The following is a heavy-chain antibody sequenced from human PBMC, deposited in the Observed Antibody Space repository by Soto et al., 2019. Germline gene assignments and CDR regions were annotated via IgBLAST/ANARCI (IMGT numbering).Heavy chain of an antibody. Sequence: PSETLSLTCTVSGGSISSSSYYWGWIRQPPGKGLEWIGSIYYSGSTYYNPSLKSRVTISVDTSKNQFSLKLSSVTAADTAVYYCAGIAAAGIDYYYGMDVWGQGTTVTVSS. D-gene: IGHD6-13*01. CDR2: IYYSGST. J-gene: IGHJ6*02. V-gene: IGHV4-39*01. CDR1: GGSISSSSYY. CDR3: AGIAAAGIDYYYGMDV.